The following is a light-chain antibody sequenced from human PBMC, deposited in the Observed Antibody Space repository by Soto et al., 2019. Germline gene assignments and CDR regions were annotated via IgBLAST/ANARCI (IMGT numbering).Light chain of an antibody. J-gene: IGKJ1*01. Sequence: DIQMTQSPSTLSASVGDTVTINCRANQNISNWLAWYQQKPGKAPKLLIYEASNLEGRVPRRFSGSGSGTEFTLTISRLQPDEFADYFCQQYSGPWTFGQGTKVEIK. CDR2: EAS. V-gene: IGKV1-5*03. CDR1: QNISNW. CDR3: QQYSGPWT.